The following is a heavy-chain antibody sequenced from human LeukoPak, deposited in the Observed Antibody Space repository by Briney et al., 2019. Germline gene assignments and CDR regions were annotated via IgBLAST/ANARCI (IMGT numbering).Heavy chain of an antibody. Sequence: GASVKVSFKASGYTFTSYGISWVRQAPGQGLEWMGWISAYNGNTNYAQKLQGRVTMTTDTSQSTAYMELKSLRSDDTAVYYCGRDLYMGVYDYWGQGTLVTVSS. D-gene: IGHD6-13*01. J-gene: IGHJ4*02. CDR3: GRDLYMGVYDY. CDR1: GYTFTSYG. CDR2: ISAYNGNT. V-gene: IGHV1-18*01.